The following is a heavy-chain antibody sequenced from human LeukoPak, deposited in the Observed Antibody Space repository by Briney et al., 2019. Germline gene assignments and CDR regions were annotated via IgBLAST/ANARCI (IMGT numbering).Heavy chain of an antibody. CDR2: MNPNSGNT. Sequence: GASVKVSCKASGYTFTSYDINWVRQATGQGLEWMGWMNPNSGNTGYAQKFQGRVTMTRSTSINTAYMELNSLTPEDTAVYYCARSSVGARRRIDYWGQGSLVTVSS. CDR1: GYTFTSYD. CDR3: ARSSVGARRRIDY. D-gene: IGHD1-26*01. J-gene: IGHJ4*02. V-gene: IGHV1-8*01.